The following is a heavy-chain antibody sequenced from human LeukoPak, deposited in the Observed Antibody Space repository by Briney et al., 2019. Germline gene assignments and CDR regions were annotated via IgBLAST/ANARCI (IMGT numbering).Heavy chain of an antibody. D-gene: IGHD3-22*01. V-gene: IGHV3-21*01. CDR2: ISSSSSYI. Sequence: GGSLRLSCAASGFMFDIYAMTWVRQAPGKGLEWVSSISSSSSYIYYADSVKGRFTISRDNAKNSLYLQMNSLRAEDTAVYYCAKALGYDSSGYAFDIWGQGTMVTVSS. CDR3: AKALGYDSSGYAFDI. CDR1: GFMFDIYA. J-gene: IGHJ3*02.